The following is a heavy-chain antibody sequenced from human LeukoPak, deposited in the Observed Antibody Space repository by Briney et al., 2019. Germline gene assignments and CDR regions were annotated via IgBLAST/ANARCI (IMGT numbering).Heavy chain of an antibody. CDR2: IYTSGST. V-gene: IGHV4-61*02. D-gene: IGHD2-2*01. CDR1: GGSISSGSYY. Sequence: SETLSLTCTVSGGSISSGSYYWSWIRQPAGKGLEWIGRIYTSGSTNYNPSLKSRVTISVDTSKNQFSLKLSSVTAADTAVYYCARDRTGYCSSTSCYSVNWFDPWGQGTLVTVSS. J-gene: IGHJ5*02. CDR3: ARDRTGYCSSTSCYSVNWFDP.